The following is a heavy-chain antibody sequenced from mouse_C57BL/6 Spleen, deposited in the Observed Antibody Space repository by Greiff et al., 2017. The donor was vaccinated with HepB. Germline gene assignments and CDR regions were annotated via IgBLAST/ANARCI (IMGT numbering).Heavy chain of an antibody. J-gene: IGHJ4*01. V-gene: IGHV5-6*01. CDR3: ARTSGTTVVAHYYAMDY. D-gene: IGHD1-1*01. CDR1: GFTFSSYG. Sequence: EVQLQESGGDLVKPGGSLKLSCAASGFTFSSYGMSWVRQTPDKRLEWVATISSGGSYTYYPDSVKGRFTISRDNAKNTLYLQMSSLKSEDTAMYYCARTSGTTVVAHYYAMDYWGQGTSVTVSS. CDR2: ISSGGSYT.